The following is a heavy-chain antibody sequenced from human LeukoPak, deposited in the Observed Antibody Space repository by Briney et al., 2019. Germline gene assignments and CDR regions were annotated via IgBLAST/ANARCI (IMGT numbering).Heavy chain of an antibody. Sequence: SETLSLTCAVYGGSFSGYYWSWIRQPPGKGLEWIGEINHSGSTNYNPSLKSRVTISVDTSKNQFSLKLSSVTAADTAVYYCASVFRPPYCSSTSCSDYWGRGTLVTVSS. D-gene: IGHD2-2*01. V-gene: IGHV4-34*01. CDR1: GGSFSGYY. CDR2: INHSGST. J-gene: IGHJ4*02. CDR3: ASVFRPPYCSSTSCSDY.